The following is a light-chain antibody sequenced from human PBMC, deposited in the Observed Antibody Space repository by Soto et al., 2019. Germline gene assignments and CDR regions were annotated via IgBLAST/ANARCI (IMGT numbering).Light chain of an antibody. CDR3: QQSFSNPRT. Sequence: DIQMTQSPSSLSASLGDRVTVTCRASQKIHNFVSWYQQKPGQAPKLLIFLASTLESGVPSRFGGSGSGTDFTLTISSLQPEDFETYYCQQSFSNPRTFGGGTKVDIK. V-gene: IGKV1-39*01. J-gene: IGKJ4*01. CDR1: QKIHNF. CDR2: LAS.